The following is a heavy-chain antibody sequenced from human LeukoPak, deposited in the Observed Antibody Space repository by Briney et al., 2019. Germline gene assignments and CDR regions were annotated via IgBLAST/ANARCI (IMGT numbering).Heavy chain of an antibody. J-gene: IGHJ4*02. CDR1: GYTLTELS. Sequence: GASVKVSCKVSGYTLTELSMHWVRQAPGKGLEWMGGFDPEDSETIYAQKFQGRVTMTEDTSTDTAYMELSSLRSEDTAVYYCATYPYLAYCGGDCYREFDYWGQGTLVTVSS. V-gene: IGHV1-24*01. CDR2: FDPEDSET. CDR3: ATYPYLAYCGGDCYREFDY. D-gene: IGHD2-21*02.